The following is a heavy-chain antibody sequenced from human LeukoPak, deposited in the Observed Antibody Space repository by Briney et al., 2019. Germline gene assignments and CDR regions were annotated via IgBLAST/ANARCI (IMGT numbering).Heavy chain of an antibody. J-gene: IGHJ2*01. CDR2: INHSGST. Sequence: PSENLSLTCAVYGGSFSGYYWSWIRQPPGKGLEWIGEINHSGSTNYNPSLKSRVTISVDTSKNQFSLKLSSVTAADTAVYYCARGNFRYFDWLLVWYFDLWGRGTLVTVSS. CDR1: GGSFSGYY. CDR3: ARGNFRYFDWLLVWYFDL. V-gene: IGHV4-34*01. D-gene: IGHD3-9*01.